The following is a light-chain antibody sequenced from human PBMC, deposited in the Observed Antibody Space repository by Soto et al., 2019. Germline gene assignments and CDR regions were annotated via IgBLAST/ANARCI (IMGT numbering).Light chain of an antibody. V-gene: IGKV3-20*01. CDR1: QSVSSSY. CDR2: GAS. Sequence: EIVLTQSPGTLSLSPGERATLSCRASQSVSSSYLAWYQQKPGQAPRLLIYGASSRATGIPDRFSGSGSGTDCTLTSSRLEPEDFAVYYCQQYGSSPTYTFGQGTKLEIK. CDR3: QQYGSSPTYT. J-gene: IGKJ2*01.